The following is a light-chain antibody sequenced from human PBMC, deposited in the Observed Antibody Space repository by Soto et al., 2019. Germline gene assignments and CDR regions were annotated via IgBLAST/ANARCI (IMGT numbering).Light chain of an antibody. J-gene: IGLJ1*01. CDR2: QDS. CDR3: QAWDGSTDV. CDR1: KLGDKY. V-gene: IGLV3-1*01. Sequence: SSELTQPPSVSVSPGQTASITCSGDKLGDKYACWYQQKPGQSPVLVIYQDSKRPSGIPERFSGSNSGNTATLTISGTQAMDEADYYCQAWDGSTDVFGTGTKVTVL.